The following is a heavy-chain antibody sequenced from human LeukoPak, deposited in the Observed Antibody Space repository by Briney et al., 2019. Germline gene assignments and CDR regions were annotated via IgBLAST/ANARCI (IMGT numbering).Heavy chain of an antibody. CDR3: ASRFCSRTSCYTGYFQH. CDR2: IMPIFGTA. Sequence: SVKVSCKASGGTFSTYAVTWVRQAPGQGLECLGGIMPIFGTANYAQKFQGRVTISADESTSTVYMELSSLRSEDTAVYYCASRFCSRTSCYTGYFQHWGQGTLVTVSS. D-gene: IGHD2-2*01. J-gene: IGHJ1*01. V-gene: IGHV1-69*13. CDR1: GGTFSTYA.